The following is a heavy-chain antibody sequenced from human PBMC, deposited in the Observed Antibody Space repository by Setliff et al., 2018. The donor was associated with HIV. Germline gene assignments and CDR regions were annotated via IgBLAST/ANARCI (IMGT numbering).Heavy chain of an antibody. V-gene: IGHV4-4*07. D-gene: IGHD3-22*01. CDR3: ARVRVTMIMMVDYFDQ. CDR2: IYSTGDT. CDR1: GGSISNFY. J-gene: IGHJ4*02. Sequence: SETLSLTCSVSGGSISNFYWSWIRQPPGKGLEWVGHIYSTGDTNYNPSLKSRVTLSADTSKNQLSLSLTSVTAADTAVYYCARVRVTMIMMVDYFDQWGQGTLVTVSS.